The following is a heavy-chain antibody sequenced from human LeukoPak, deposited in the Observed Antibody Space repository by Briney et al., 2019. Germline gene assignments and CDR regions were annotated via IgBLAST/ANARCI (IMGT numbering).Heavy chain of an antibody. CDR3: ARLWYYDFWSGYPGLYYFDY. J-gene: IGHJ4*02. Sequence: PSETLSLTCIVSGGSISSSSYYWGWIRQPPGKGLEWIGSIYYYSESTYYNPSLKRRVTISVDTSKNQFSLKLSSVTAADTAVYYCARLWYYDFWSGYPGLYYFDYWGQGTLVTVSS. CDR1: GGSISSSSYY. D-gene: IGHD3-3*01. V-gene: IGHV4-39*01. CDR2: IYYYSEST.